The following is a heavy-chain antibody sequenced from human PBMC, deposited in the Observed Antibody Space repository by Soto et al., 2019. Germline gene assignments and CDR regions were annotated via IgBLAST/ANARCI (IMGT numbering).Heavy chain of an antibody. V-gene: IGHV1-3*01. CDR1: GYTFTSYA. CDR2: INAGNGNT. D-gene: IGHD2-2*01. Sequence: ASVKVSCKASGYTFTSYAMHWVRQAPGQRLEWMGWINAGNGNTKYSQKFQGRVTITRDTSASTAYMELSSLRSEDTAVYYCARDTGYCSSNSCLYMDVWGQGTTVTVSS. J-gene: IGHJ6*02. CDR3: ARDTGYCSSNSCLYMDV.